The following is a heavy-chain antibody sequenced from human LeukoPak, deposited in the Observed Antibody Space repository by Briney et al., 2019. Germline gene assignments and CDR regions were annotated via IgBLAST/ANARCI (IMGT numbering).Heavy chain of an antibody. J-gene: IGHJ4*02. CDR3: AKDRGGDLVIVGLYYFDY. Sequence: GGSLRLSCAASGFTFSSYAMHWVRQAPGKGLEWVAVISYDGSNKYYADSVKGRFTISRDNSKNTLYLQMNSLRAEDTAVYYCAKDRGGDLVIVGLYYFDYWGQGTLVTVSS. D-gene: IGHD2-21*02. CDR1: GFTFSSYA. CDR2: ISYDGSNK. V-gene: IGHV3-30*04.